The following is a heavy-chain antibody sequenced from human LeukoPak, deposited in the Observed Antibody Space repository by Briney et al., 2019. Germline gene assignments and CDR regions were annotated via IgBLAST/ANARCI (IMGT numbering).Heavy chain of an antibody. Sequence: SETLSLTCTVSGGSISSSSYYWGWIRQPPGKGLEWIGSIYYSGSTYYNPSLKSRVTISVDTSKNQFSLKLSSVTAADTAVYYCARDKTYYYDSSGYYNFDYWGQGTLVTVSS. J-gene: IGHJ4*02. D-gene: IGHD3-22*01. CDR2: IYYSGST. CDR1: GGSISSSSYY. CDR3: ARDKTYYYDSSGYYNFDY. V-gene: IGHV4-39*07.